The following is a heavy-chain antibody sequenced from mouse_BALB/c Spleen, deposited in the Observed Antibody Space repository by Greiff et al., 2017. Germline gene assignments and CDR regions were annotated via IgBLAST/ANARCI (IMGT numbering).Heavy chain of an antibody. CDR3: ARTLYGNYDY. CDR1: GYTFTDYY. D-gene: IGHD2-1*01. Sequence: VQLQQSGPELVKPGASVKISCKASGYTFTDYYINWVKQKPGQVLEWIGWIYPGSGNTKYNEKFKGKATLTVDTSSSTAYMQLSSLTSEDTAVYFCARTLYGNYDYWGQGTTLTVSS. J-gene: IGHJ2*01. V-gene: IGHV1-84*02. CDR2: IYPGSGNT.